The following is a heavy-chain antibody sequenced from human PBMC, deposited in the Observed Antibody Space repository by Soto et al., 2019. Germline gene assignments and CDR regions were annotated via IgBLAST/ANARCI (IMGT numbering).Heavy chain of an antibody. V-gene: IGHV1-69*04. CDR2: IIPILGIA. J-gene: IGHJ6*03. D-gene: IGHD3-16*01. CDR1: GGTFSSYT. CDR3: AREEDDYIWGSLNPASDYYYYMDV. Sequence: SVKVSCKASGGTFSSYTISWVRQAPGQGLEWMGRIIPILGIANYAQKFQGRVTITADKSTSTAYMELSSLRSEDTAVYYCAREEDDYIWGSLNPASDYYYYMDVWGKGTTVTVSS.